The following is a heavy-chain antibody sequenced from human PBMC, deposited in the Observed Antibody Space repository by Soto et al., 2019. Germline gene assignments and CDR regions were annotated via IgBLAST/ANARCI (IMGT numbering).Heavy chain of an antibody. Sequence: ASVKVSCKASGGTFGSYAISWVRQAPGQGLEWMGGIIPIFGTANYAQKFQGRVTITADESTSTAYMELSSLRSEDTAVYYCARRVSYSSSSVWGLYYYYGMDVWGQGTTVTVSS. CDR1: GGTFGSYA. J-gene: IGHJ6*02. D-gene: IGHD6-6*01. V-gene: IGHV1-69*13. CDR2: IIPIFGTA. CDR3: ARRVSYSSSSVWGLYYYYGMDV.